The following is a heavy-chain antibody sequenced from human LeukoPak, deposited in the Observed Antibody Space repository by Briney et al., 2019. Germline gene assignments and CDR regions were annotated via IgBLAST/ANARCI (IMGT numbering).Heavy chain of an antibody. CDR1: GFIFSSYG. V-gene: IGHV3-30*02. J-gene: IGHJ4*02. Sequence: GGSLRLSCVTSGFIFSSYGIHWVRQAPGKGLEWVAWHFASNKYYAESVRGRFTMSRDNSKNTLYLQMNSLRAEDTAVYYCARARVVVAAIPTGPIGYWGQGTLVTVSS. CDR3: ARARVVVAAIPTGPIGY. D-gene: IGHD2-15*01. CDR2: WHFASNK.